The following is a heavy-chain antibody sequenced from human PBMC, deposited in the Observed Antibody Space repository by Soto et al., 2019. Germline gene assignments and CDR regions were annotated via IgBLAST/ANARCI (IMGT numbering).Heavy chain of an antibody. Sequence: QVQLVESGGGVVQPGRSLRLSCAASGFTFSSYAMHWVRQAPGKGLEWVAVVSYDGNNKYYADSVKGRFTISRDNSKNNLYLQMNSLRAEDTAVYYCARAGCDGGSCYTLVGLRYGMDVWGQGTTVTVSS. D-gene: IGHD2-15*01. CDR1: GFTFSSYA. J-gene: IGHJ6*02. CDR2: VSYDGNNK. CDR3: ARAGCDGGSCYTLVGLRYGMDV. V-gene: IGHV3-30-3*01.